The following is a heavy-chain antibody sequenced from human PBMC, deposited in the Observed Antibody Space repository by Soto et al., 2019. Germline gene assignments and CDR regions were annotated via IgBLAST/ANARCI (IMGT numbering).Heavy chain of an antibody. Sequence: QVQLVQSGAEVRKPGASVKVSCKASGYTFSDYTIQWVRQAPGQSLEWLGWINADNRITRYSQRFQDRVTITSDPSAATAYMQLYSLRSKDTSVYYCARGGYPSRYYYYMDVCGEGTTVTVSS. V-gene: IGHV1-3*01. CDR3: ARGGYPSRYYYYMDV. D-gene: IGHD3-22*01. CDR2: INADNRIT. J-gene: IGHJ6*03. CDR1: GYTFSDYT.